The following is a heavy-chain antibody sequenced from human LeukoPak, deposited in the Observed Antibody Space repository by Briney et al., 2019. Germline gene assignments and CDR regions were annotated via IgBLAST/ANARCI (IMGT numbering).Heavy chain of an antibody. CDR3: ARGFTYSGYDSLVWFDP. CDR2: INHSGST. J-gene: IGHJ5*02. Sequence: SETLSLTCAVYGGSFSGYYWSWIRQPPGKGLEWIGEINHSGSTNYNPSLKSRVSISLDTSKNHFSLNLSSVTAADTAVYYCARGFTYSGYDSLVWFDPWGQGTLVTVSS. CDR1: GGSFSGYY. V-gene: IGHV4-34*01. D-gene: IGHD5-12*01.